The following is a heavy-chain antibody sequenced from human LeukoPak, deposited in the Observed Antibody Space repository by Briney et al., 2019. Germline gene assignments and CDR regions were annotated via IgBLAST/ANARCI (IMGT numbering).Heavy chain of an antibody. Sequence: PSETLSLTCTVSGGSVSSGSYYWSWIRQPPGKGLEWIGYIYYSGSTNYNPSLKSRVTISVDTSKNQFSLKLSSVTAADTAVYYCARLGCRSTSCYDYYGMDVWGKGTTVTVSS. D-gene: IGHD2-2*01. V-gene: IGHV4-61*01. CDR1: GGSVSSGSYY. CDR3: ARLGCRSTSCYDYYGMDV. J-gene: IGHJ6*04. CDR2: IYYSGST.